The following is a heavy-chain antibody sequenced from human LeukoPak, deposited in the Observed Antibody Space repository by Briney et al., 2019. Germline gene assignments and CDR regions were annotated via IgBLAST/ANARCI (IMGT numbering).Heavy chain of an antibody. V-gene: IGHV1-69*01. Sequence: SVKVSCKAYGGTFSSYAISWVRQAPGQGLESMGGIIPIFGTANYAQKFQGRVTITADESTSTAYMELSSLRSEDTAVYYCARDGYYDSSGYRGAFDIWGQGTMVTVSS. CDR2: IIPIFGTA. CDR1: GGTFSSYA. CDR3: ARDGYYDSSGYRGAFDI. D-gene: IGHD3-22*01. J-gene: IGHJ3*02.